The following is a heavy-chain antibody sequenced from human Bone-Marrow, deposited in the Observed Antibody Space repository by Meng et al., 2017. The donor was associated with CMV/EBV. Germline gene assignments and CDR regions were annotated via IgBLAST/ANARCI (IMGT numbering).Heavy chain of an antibody. D-gene: IGHD5-18*01. J-gene: IGHJ6*02. CDR3: ARGGGDTAMAYYYYYGMDV. Sequence: ASVKVSCKASGYTFTSYYMHWVRQAPGQGLEWMGIINPSGGSRSYAQKFQGRVTMTRDTSTSTVYMELSSLRSEDTAVYYCARGGGDTAMAYYYYYGMDVWGQGTTVTVSS. CDR1: GYTFTSYY. CDR2: INPSGGSR. V-gene: IGHV1-46*01.